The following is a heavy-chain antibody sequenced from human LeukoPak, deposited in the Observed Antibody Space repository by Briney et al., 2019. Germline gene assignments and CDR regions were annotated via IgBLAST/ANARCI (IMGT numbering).Heavy chain of an antibody. J-gene: IGHJ3*02. CDR1: GFTFDDYA. CDR3: ARTTSMSYVGDAFDI. D-gene: IGHD1-26*01. V-gene: IGHV3-9*01. Sequence: GGSLRLSCAASGFTFDDYAMHWVRQAPGKGLEWVSGISWNSGSIGYADSVKGRFTISRDNVKNTLYLQMNSLRAEDTAVYYCARTTSMSYVGDAFDIWGQGTMVTVSS. CDR2: ISWNSGSI.